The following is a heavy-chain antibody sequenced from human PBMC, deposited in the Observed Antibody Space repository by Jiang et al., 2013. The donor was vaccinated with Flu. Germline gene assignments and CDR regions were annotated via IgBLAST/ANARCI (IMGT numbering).Heavy chain of an antibody. J-gene: IGHJ4*02. Sequence: VQLLESGGDVVQPGRSLRLSCSGSGFTFRNFPMHWVRQTPGNGLEWVAVISYDGSDKHYAESAKGRFTISRDNSKKSVYLQMNSLRPDDTAIYYCAKEAVAGYSPFDSWGQGTLVTVSS. D-gene: IGHD3-9*01. CDR2: ISYDGSDK. V-gene: IGHV3-30*04. CDR3: AKEAVAGYSPFDS. CDR1: GFTFRNFP.